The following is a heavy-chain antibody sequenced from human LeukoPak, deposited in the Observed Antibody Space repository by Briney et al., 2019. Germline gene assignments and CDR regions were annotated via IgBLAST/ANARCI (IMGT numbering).Heavy chain of an antibody. V-gene: IGHV3-30*02. Sequence: GGSLRLSCAASGFTFSRYGMHWVRQAPGKGLEWVAFIPYDGSNKYYADSVKGRFTISRDNSKNTLYLQMNSLRAEDTAVYYCKWFGELLTVDYWGQGTLVTVSS. D-gene: IGHD3-10*01. CDR1: GFTFSRYG. J-gene: IGHJ4*02. CDR3: KWFGELLTVDY. CDR2: IPYDGSNK.